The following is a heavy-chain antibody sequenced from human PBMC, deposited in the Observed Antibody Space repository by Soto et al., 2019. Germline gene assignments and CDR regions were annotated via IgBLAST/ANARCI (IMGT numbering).Heavy chain of an antibody. V-gene: IGHV3-23*01. Sequence: EVQLLESGGGLVQPGGSLRLSCAASGFTFNNYAMTWVRQAPGKGLEWVSAISGGGDTTSYADSVKGRFTVSRDGSTTTLFLQMSSLRAEATALCFCAKGRGGSGSLAPRVDFWGQGTLVTVSS. D-gene: IGHD3-10*01. CDR1: GFTFNNYA. CDR2: ISGGGDTT. CDR3: AKGRGGSGSLAPRVDF. J-gene: IGHJ4*02.